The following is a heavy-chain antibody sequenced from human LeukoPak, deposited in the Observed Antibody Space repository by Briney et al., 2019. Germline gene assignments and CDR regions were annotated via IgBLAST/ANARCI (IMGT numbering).Heavy chain of an antibody. CDR3: ARGRSRYCSSTSCYSGAWGSWFDP. J-gene: IGHJ5*02. CDR2: IYYSGST. V-gene: IGHV4-31*03. D-gene: IGHD2-2*01. CDR1: GGSISSGGYY. Sequence: SETLSLTCTVSGGSISSGGYYWSWIRQHPGKGLEWIGYIYYSGSTYYNPSLKSRVTISVVTSKNQFSLKLSSVTAADTAVYYCARGRSRYCSSTSCYSGAWGSWFDPWGQGTLVTVSS.